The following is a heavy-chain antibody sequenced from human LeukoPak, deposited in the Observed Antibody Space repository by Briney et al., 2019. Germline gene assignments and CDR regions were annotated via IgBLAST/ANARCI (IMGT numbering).Heavy chain of an antibody. CDR2: IYYSGST. CDR1: GGSISSSSYY. D-gene: IGHD2-15*01. Sequence: PSETLSLTCTVSGGSISSSSYYWGWIRQPPGKGLEWIGYIYYSGSTNYNPSLKSRVTISVDTSKNQFSLKLSSVTAADTAVYYCAREPRGGAFDIWGQGTMVTVSS. J-gene: IGHJ3*02. V-gene: IGHV4-61*01. CDR3: AREPRGGAFDI.